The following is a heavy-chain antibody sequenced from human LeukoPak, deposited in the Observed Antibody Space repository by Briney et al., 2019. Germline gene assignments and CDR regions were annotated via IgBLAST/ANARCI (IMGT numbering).Heavy chain of an antibody. V-gene: IGHV3-7*01. Sequence: PGGSLRLSCAASGFTLSSYWMSWVRQAPGKGLEWVANIKQDGSEKYYVDSVKGRFTISRDNAKNSLYLQMNSLRAEDTAVYYCARDRGSYSRDYWGQGTLVTVSS. D-gene: IGHD1-26*01. CDR2: IKQDGSEK. CDR1: GFTLSSYW. J-gene: IGHJ4*02. CDR3: ARDRGSYSRDY.